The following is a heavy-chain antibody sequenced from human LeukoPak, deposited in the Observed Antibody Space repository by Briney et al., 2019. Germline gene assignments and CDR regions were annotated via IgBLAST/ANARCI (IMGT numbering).Heavy chain of an antibody. Sequence: PGGSLRLSCTASGVTLGSHDMHWVRQIPGQGLEWVAAVSSGVHAFFADSFQGRFTVSREDSRNSFSLQMNSLRAGETAVYYCVREARGYHYTYFDYWGQGTLVTVSS. CDR1: GVTLGSHD. CDR3: VREARGYHYTYFDY. V-gene: IGHV3-13*01. D-gene: IGHD5-18*01. CDR2: VSSGVHA. J-gene: IGHJ4*02.